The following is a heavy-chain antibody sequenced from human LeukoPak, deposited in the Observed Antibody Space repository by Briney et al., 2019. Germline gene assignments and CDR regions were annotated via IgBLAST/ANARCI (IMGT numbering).Heavy chain of an antibody. D-gene: IGHD3-3*01. V-gene: IGHV4-39*01. CDR2: IYYSGST. CDR1: GGSISSSSDY. J-gene: IGHJ4*02. CDR3: ASGNDPNFWSGYPAYFDY. Sequence: PSETLSLTCTVSGGSISSSSDYWGWIRQPPGKGMEWIGSIYYSGSTYYSPSLKSRVTISVDTSKNQFSLKLSSVTAADTAVYYCASGNDPNFWSGYPAYFDYWGQGTLVTVSS.